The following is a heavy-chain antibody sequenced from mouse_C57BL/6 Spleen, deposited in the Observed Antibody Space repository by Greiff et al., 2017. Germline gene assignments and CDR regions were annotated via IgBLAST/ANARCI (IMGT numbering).Heavy chain of an antibody. Sequence: EVMLVESGGGLVKPGGSLKLSCAASGFTFSDYGMHWVRQAPEKGLEWVAYISSGSSTIYYADTVKGRFTISRDNAKKTLFLQMTSLRSEDTAMYYCARPGDGYYLPWFAYWGQGTLVTVSA. CDR2: ISSGSSTI. V-gene: IGHV5-17*01. CDR1: GFTFSDYG. J-gene: IGHJ3*01. CDR3: ARPGDGYYLPWFAY. D-gene: IGHD2-3*01.